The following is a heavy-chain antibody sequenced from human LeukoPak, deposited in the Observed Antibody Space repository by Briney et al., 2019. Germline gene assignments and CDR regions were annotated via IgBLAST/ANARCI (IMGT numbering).Heavy chain of an antibody. CDR2: ISSSSSYI. CDR1: GFTFSSYS. CDR3: ARDGTPANDYGVHSDY. V-gene: IGHV3-21*01. J-gene: IGHJ4*02. D-gene: IGHD4-17*01. Sequence: GGSLRLSCAASGFTFSSYSMNWVRQAPGKGLEWVSSISSSSSYIYYADSVKGRFTISRDNAKNSLYLQMNSLRAEDTAVYYCARDGTPANDYGVHSDYWGQGTLVIVSS.